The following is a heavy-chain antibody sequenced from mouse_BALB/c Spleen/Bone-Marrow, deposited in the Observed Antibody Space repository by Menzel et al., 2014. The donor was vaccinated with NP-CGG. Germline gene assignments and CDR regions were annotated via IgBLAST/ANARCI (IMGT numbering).Heavy chain of an antibody. D-gene: IGHD2-14*01. J-gene: IGHJ4*01. CDR2: IDPENGDT. Sequence: DVQLQESGAELVRSGASVKLSCTASGFNIKDYYMYWVKQRPEQGLEWIGWIDPENGDTEYAPKSQGKATMTADTSSNTAYLQLSSLTSEDTAVHYCNARDYRYEGYAMDNWGQGASVTVSS. CDR1: GFNIKDYY. V-gene: IGHV14-4*02. CDR3: NARDYRYEGYAMDN.